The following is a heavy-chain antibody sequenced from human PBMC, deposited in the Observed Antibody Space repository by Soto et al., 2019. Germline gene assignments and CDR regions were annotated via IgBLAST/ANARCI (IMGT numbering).Heavy chain of an antibody. CDR2: ISYDEGNK. CDR1: GFTFITYG. Sequence: GGSLRLSCAVSGFTFITYGMHWVRQAPGKGLEWVAVISYDEGNKYYADSVKGRFTISRDNSKNTLYLQMNSLRPEDTAVYYCAKVHSSSTPHYYGMDVWGQGTTVTVSS. D-gene: IGHD6-6*01. V-gene: IGHV3-30*18. CDR3: AKVHSSSTPHYYGMDV. J-gene: IGHJ6*02.